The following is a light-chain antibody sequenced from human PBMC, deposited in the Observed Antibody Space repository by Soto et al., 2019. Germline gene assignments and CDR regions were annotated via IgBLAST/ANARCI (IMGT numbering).Light chain of an antibody. CDR2: GAS. CDR3: KQYGSLWT. Sequence: EVVIPPSPATRSLSPGERATLACRASQSVSISYLAWYQQKPGQAPRLLIYGASSRATGIQDRFSGSGSGTDFTLTISRLEPEDFVVYYRKQYGSLWTVGHGTKVDIK. V-gene: IGKV3-20*01. CDR1: QSVSISY. J-gene: IGKJ1*01.